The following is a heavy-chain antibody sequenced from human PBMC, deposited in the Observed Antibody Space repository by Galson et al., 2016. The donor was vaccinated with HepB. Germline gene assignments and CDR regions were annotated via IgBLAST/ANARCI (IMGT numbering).Heavy chain of an antibody. CDR1: GFTFTNYA. CDR2: ISYDGANK. Sequence: SLRLSCAASGFTFTNYAIHWVRQAPGKGLEWVAVISYDGANKYNANSVKGRIAVSRDNSRNTVFLEMSSLRTDDSAVYYCARGPLSRGHGMDVWGQGTTVTVSS. D-gene: IGHD2/OR15-2a*01. J-gene: IGHJ6*02. V-gene: IGHV3-30*09. CDR3: ARGPLSRGHGMDV.